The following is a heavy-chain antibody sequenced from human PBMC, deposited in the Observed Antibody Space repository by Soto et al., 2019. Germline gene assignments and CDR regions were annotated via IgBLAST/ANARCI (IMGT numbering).Heavy chain of an antibody. V-gene: IGHV3-23*01. D-gene: IGHD5-12*01. CDR3: ANFPVDPQKAKSPFES. CDR2: ISAGGGST. CDR1: GFTFSNYA. Sequence: GGSLRLSCAASGFTFSNYAMSWVRQAPGKGLEWVSAISAGGGSTYYADSVKGRFTVSRDNSRNTVSLQMNRLRVEDTAVYYCANFPVDPQKAKSPFESWGQGTLVTVSS. J-gene: IGHJ4*02.